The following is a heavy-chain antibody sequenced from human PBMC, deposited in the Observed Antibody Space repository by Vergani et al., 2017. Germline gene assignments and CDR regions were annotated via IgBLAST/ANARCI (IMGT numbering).Heavy chain of an antibody. J-gene: IGHJ4*01. CDR3: TRSKCSGTTCYGHYFDL. CDR2: IKSDGRT. D-gene: IGHD2-15*01. V-gene: IGHV3-66*02. Sequence: VELLESGGGLAKPGGSLRVSCSASGFRVTTYYMSWVRQAPGKGLEWVSVIKSDGRTSYAESVRGRFTISRDTSRNAVYLQMNILRVEDTGVYYCTRSKCSGTTCYGHYFDLWGHGILVTVSS. CDR1: GFRVTTYY.